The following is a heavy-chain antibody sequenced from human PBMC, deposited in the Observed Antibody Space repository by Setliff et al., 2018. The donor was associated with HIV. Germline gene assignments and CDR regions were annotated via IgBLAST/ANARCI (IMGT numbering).Heavy chain of an antibody. Sequence: PGGSLRLSCAASGLTFSSHGMHWVRQAPGKGLEWVAFIRYDGSNKYYADSVKGRFTISRDNSKNTLYLQMNSLRAEDTAVYYCAKDWKVWFGELSQDYYYGTDVWGQGTTVTVSS. CDR2: IRYDGSNK. CDR3: AKDWKVWFGELSQDYYYGTDV. CDR1: GLTFSSHG. J-gene: IGHJ6*02. V-gene: IGHV3-30*02. D-gene: IGHD3-10*01.